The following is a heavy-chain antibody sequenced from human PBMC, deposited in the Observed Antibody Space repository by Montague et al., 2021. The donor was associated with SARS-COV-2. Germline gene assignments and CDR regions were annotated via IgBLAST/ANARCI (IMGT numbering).Heavy chain of an antibody. Sequence: SETLSLTCTVSGDSISSFYWNWIRQPAGKGLEWIGRIYASGGTNYNPSLKSRVTMSVDTSKNQFSLKLNSVTAADTAVYYCGRGMVAATPVVDYWGRGTLVTVSS. CDR3: GRGMVAATPVVDY. V-gene: IGHV4-4*07. J-gene: IGHJ4*02. D-gene: IGHD2-15*01. CDR2: IYASGGT. CDR1: GDSISSFY.